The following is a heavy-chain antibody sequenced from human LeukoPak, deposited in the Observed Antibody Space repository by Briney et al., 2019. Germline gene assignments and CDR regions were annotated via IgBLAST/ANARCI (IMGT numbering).Heavy chain of an antibody. CDR3: ARQDIVVVPAAIDY. Sequence: SETLSLTFTVSGGSISSYYWSWIRQPPGKGLEWIGYIYYSGSTNYNPSLKSRVTISVDTSKNQFSLKLSSVTAADTAVYYCARQDIVVVPAAIDYWGQGTLVTVSS. V-gene: IGHV4-59*08. CDR1: GGSISSYY. CDR2: IYYSGST. D-gene: IGHD2-2*01. J-gene: IGHJ4*02.